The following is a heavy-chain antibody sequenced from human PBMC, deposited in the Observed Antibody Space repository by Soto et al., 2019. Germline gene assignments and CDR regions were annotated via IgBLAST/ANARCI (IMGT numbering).Heavy chain of an antibody. D-gene: IGHD6-6*01. J-gene: IGHJ6*03. Sequence: QVQLVQSGAEVKKPGSSVKVSCKASGGTFSSYTISWVRQAPGQGLEWMGRIIPILGIANYAQKFQGRVTITADKSTSTAYMELSSLRSEDTAVYYCARTAARPVYYYYYMDVWGKGTTVTVSS. V-gene: IGHV1-69*02. CDR3: ARTAARPVYYYYYMDV. CDR2: IIPILGIA. CDR1: GGTFSSYT.